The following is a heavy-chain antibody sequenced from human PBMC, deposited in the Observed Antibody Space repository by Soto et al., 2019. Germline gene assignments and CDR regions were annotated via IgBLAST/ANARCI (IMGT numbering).Heavy chain of an antibody. Sequence: GASVKVSCKASGYTFTSYYMHWVRQAPGQGLEWMGIINPSGGSTSYAQKFQGRVTITRDTSASTAYMELSSLRSEDTAVYYCARDSRRDCSGGSCYGLYYMDVWGKGTTVTVSS. CDR2: INPSGGST. J-gene: IGHJ6*03. CDR1: GYTFTSYY. CDR3: ARDSRRDCSGGSCYGLYYMDV. V-gene: IGHV1-46*01. D-gene: IGHD2-15*01.